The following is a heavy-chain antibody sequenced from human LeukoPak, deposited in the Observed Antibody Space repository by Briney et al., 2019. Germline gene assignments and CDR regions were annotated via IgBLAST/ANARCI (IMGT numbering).Heavy chain of an antibody. D-gene: IGHD2-2*01. CDR2: ISGSDDST. J-gene: IGHJ4*02. Sequence: GGSLRLSCAASGFTFSSYAMSWVRQAPGKGLEWVSAISGSDDSTHYADSVKGRFTISRDNSKNTLYLQMNSLRAEDTAVYYCAKVGYCTSTSCQREFDYWGQGTLVTVSS. V-gene: IGHV3-23*01. CDR3: AKVGYCTSTSCQREFDY. CDR1: GFTFSSYA.